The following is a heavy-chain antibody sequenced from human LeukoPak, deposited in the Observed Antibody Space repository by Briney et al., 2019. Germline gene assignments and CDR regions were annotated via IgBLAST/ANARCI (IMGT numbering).Heavy chain of an antibody. D-gene: IGHD1-1*01. CDR2: ICSGGST. Sequence: GGSLRLSCAASGFTVSSNYMSWVRQAPGKGLEWVSAICSGGSTYYADSVKGRFTLSRDNSENTLYLQMNSPRAEDTAVYYCARDPGTRYYYYGMDVWGQGTTVTVSS. J-gene: IGHJ6*02. CDR3: ARDPGTRYYYYGMDV. CDR1: GFTVSSNY. V-gene: IGHV3-53*01.